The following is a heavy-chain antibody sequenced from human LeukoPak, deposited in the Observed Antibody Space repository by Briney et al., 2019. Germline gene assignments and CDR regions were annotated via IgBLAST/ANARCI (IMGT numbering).Heavy chain of an antibody. V-gene: IGHV3-33*06. CDR2: ICYEGSNK. CDR1: GFTFSSYG. Sequence: GGSLRLSCAASGFTFSSYGMHWVRQAPGKGRGWVAVICYEGSNKYYADTVKGRFTISTDTSTNTLYLRMNTPRAEDTAVYYCAKDLHPRSGAFDIWGQGTMVTVSS. J-gene: IGHJ3*02. CDR3: AKDLHPRSGAFDI. D-gene: IGHD3-10*01.